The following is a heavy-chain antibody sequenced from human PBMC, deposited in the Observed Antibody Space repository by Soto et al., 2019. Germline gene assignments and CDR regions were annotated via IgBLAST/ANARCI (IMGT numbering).Heavy chain of an antibody. Sequence: GSLRLSSHVSSXTFCTGHMSWVRQTPGRGLEVVADVNQDGTEKYYGNSVRGRFTISRDNARNSLSLQMRSMRAADTAVYYCARDVRELSHWGWGSMVTVSS. CDR1: SXTFCTGH. V-gene: IGHV3-7*03. J-gene: IGHJ4*02. CDR3: ARDVRELSH. CDR2: VNQDGTEK. D-gene: IGHD1-26*01.